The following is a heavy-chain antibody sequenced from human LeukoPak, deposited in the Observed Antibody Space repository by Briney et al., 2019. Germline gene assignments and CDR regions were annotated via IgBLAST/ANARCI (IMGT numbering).Heavy chain of an antibody. Sequence: GSSLRLPCVDSGFTFSTYGMHWVRQAPGKGLEWVADISYGGSNEYYADSVKGRFTISRDNSKNTLYLQMNSLRVEDTAVYYCAEEKGNIDAFDIWGRGTMVTVSS. CDR2: ISYGGSNE. CDR1: GFTFSTYG. V-gene: IGHV3-30*18. CDR3: AEEKGNIDAFDI. D-gene: IGHD2/OR15-2a*01. J-gene: IGHJ3*02.